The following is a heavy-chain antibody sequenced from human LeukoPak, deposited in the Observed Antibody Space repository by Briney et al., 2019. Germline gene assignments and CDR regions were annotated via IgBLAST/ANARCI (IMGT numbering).Heavy chain of an antibody. CDR2: INPNSGGT. V-gene: IGHV1-2*02. D-gene: IGHD2-15*01. CDR3: ARERTLTSCYDY. Sequence: VASVKVSCKASGYTFTGYYMHWVRQAPGQGPEWMGWINPNSGGTNYAQKFQGRVTMTRDTSISTAYMELSRLRSDDTAVYYCARERTLTSCYDYWGQGTLVTVSS. J-gene: IGHJ4*02. CDR1: GYTFTGYY.